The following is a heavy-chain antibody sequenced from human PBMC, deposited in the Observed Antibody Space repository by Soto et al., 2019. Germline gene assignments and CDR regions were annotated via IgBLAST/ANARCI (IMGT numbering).Heavy chain of an antibody. D-gene: IGHD2-15*01. V-gene: IGHV1-69*13. Sequence: GASVKVSCKASGGTFSSYAISWVRQAPGQGLEWMGGIIPIFGTANYEQKYKGRVTITADESTSTAYMELSSLRSEDTAVYYCARAQGYCSGGSCYSEPQFDYWGQGTLVTVSS. J-gene: IGHJ4*02. CDR2: IIPIFGTA. CDR1: GGTFSSYA. CDR3: ARAQGYCSGGSCYSEPQFDY.